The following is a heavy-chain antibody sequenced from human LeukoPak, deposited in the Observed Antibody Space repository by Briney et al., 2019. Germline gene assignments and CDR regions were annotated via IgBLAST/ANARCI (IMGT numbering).Heavy chain of an antibody. V-gene: IGHV1-18*01. CDR1: GYTFTSYG. CDR3: ARGGLSITMIVVDFDY. CDR2: ISAYNGNT. Sequence: GASVKVSCKASGYTFTSYGISWVRQAPGQGLEWMGWISAYNGNTNYAQKLRGRVTMTTDTSTSTAYMELRSLRSDDTAVYYCARGGLSITMIVVDFDYWGQGTLVTVSS. J-gene: IGHJ4*02. D-gene: IGHD3-22*01.